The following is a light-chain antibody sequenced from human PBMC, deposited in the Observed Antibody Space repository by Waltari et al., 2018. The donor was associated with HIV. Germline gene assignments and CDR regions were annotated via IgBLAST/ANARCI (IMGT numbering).Light chain of an antibody. V-gene: IGLV2-14*01. J-gene: IGLJ1*01. CDR2: EIS. CDR1: SSDVGGYNY. Sequence: QSALTQPASVSGSPGQSITISCTGTSSDVGGYNYVSWYQQHPGKAPKLMIYEISNRPSGIYNRLSGAKSGNTASLTISGHQAEDEADYYCSSYTRNNKGFGNGTKVTVL. CDR3: SSYTRNNKG.